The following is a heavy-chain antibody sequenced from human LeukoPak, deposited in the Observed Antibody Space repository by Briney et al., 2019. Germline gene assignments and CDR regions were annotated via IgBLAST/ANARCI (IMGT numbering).Heavy chain of an antibody. J-gene: IGHJ4*02. CDR1: GGSISSYY. D-gene: IGHD6-6*01. V-gene: IGHV4-59*08. CDR2: IYYSGST. CDR3: ARFGRIAALPGYFDY. Sequence: SETLSLTCTVSGGSISSYYWRWIRQPPGKGLEWIGYIYYSGSTNYNPSLKSRVTISVDTSKNQFSLKLSSVTAADTAVYYCARFGRIAALPGYFDYWGQGTLVTVSS.